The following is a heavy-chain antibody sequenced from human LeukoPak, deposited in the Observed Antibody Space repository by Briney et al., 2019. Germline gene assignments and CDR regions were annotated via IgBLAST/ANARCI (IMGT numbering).Heavy chain of an antibody. CDR2: TNPNSGGT. D-gene: IGHD1-7*01. CDR1: GYTFTGYY. V-gene: IGHV1-2*02. Sequence: ASVKVSCKASGYTFTGYYVHWVRQAPGQGLEWMGWTNPNSGGTNYAQKFQGRVTMTRDTSISTAYMELSRLRSDDTAVYYCARGRITGTTVYYWGQGTLVTVSS. J-gene: IGHJ4*02. CDR3: ARGRITGTTVYY.